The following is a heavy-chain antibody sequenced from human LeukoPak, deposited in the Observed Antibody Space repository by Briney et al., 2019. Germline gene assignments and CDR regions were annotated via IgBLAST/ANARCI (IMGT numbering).Heavy chain of an antibody. D-gene: IGHD1-26*01. CDR3: AVHPWTSGGYSWFDP. CDR2: ISAYNGNT. CDR1: GYTFTSYG. V-gene: IGHV1-18*01. Sequence: ASVKVSCKASGYTFTSYGISWVRRAPGQGLEWMGWISAYNGNTNYAQKLQGRVTMTTDTSTSTAYMELRSLRSDDTAVYYCAVHPWTSGGYSWFDPWGQGTLVTVSS. J-gene: IGHJ5*02.